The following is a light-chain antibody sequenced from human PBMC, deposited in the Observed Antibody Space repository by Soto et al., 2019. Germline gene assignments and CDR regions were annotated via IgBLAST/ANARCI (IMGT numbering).Light chain of an antibody. Sequence: QSALTHPPSASGSPGQSVAIYCTGTRSDVGGYNYVSWYQQHPGKAPKLMIYEVNKRPSGVPDRLSGSKSGNTASLTVSGLQAEDEADYYCSSYAGSSNVFGTGTKLTVL. J-gene: IGLJ1*01. CDR3: SSYAGSSNV. V-gene: IGLV2-8*01. CDR1: RSDVGGYNY. CDR2: EVN.